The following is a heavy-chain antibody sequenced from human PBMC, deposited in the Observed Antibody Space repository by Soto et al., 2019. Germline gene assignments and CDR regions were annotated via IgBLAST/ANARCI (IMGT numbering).Heavy chain of an antibody. V-gene: IGHV1-18*01. CDR3: ARESSGLNYYYYGMDV. CDR2: ISAYNGNT. CDR1: GYTFTSYG. D-gene: IGHD3-10*01. J-gene: IGHJ6*02. Sequence: QVQLVQSGAEVKKPGASVKVSCKASGYTFTSYGISWVRQAPGQGLEWMGWISAYNGNTNYAQKLQGRVTMTTDTXTXXAYMELRSLRSDDTAVYYCARESSGLNYYYYGMDVWGQGTTVTVSS.